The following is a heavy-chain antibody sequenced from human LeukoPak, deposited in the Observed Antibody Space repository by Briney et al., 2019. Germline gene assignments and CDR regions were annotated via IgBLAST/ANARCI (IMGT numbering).Heavy chain of an antibody. CDR3: AKDLEAVAGLFDY. Sequence: GGSLRLSCAASGFTFSSYGMHWVRQAPGKGLEWVAVISYDGSNKYYADSVKGRFTISRDNSKNTLYLQMNSLRAEDTALYYCAKDLEAVAGLFDYWGQGTLVTVSS. CDR1: GFTFSSYG. J-gene: IGHJ4*02. CDR2: ISYDGSNK. D-gene: IGHD6-19*01. V-gene: IGHV3-30*18.